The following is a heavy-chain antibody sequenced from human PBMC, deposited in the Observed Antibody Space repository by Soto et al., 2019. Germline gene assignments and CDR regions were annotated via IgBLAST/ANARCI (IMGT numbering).Heavy chain of an antibody. V-gene: IGHV1-69*02. D-gene: IGHD2-2*01. CDR1: GGTFSSYT. CDR2: IIPILGIA. Sequence: SVKVSCKASGGTFSSYTISWVRQAPGQGLEWMGRIIPILGIANYAQKFQGRVTITAGKSTSTAYMELSSLRSEDTAVYYCARGVVVPAAIRPRYYYMDVWGKGTTVTVSS. CDR3: ARGVVVPAAIRPRYYYMDV. J-gene: IGHJ6*03.